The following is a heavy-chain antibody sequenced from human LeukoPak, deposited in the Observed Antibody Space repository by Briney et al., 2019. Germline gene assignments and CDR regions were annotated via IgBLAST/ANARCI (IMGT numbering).Heavy chain of an antibody. CDR3: ARDYSPGIVGATTSGY. CDR2: ISSSSSYI. D-gene: IGHD1-26*01. V-gene: IGHV3-21*01. Sequence: GGSLRLSRAASGFTFSSYSMNWVRQAPGKGLEWVSSISSSSSYIYYADSVKGRFTISRDNAKNSLYLQMNSLRAEDTAVYYCARDYSPGIVGATTSGYWGQGTLVTVAS. CDR1: GFTFSSYS. J-gene: IGHJ4*02.